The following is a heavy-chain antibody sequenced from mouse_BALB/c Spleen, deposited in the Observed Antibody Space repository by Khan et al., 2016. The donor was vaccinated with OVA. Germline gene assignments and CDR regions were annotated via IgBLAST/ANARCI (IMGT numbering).Heavy chain of an antibody. CDR2: IKPDNGDT. J-gene: IGHJ1*01. CDR1: GCTFTDYY. CDR3: ARGLFDV. V-gene: IGHV1-26*01. Sequence: EVQLQQSGPELVKPGASVRMSCKASGCTFTDYYMKWMKQSHGKSLEWIGDIKPDNGDTSYNHKFKGKATLTVDKFSTAAYMQVDSLTSKDSAVYYGARGLFDVWGAGTTVAVSS.